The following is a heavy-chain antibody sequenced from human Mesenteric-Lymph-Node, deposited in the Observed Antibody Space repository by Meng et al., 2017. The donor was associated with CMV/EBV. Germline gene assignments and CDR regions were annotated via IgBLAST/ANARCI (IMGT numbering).Heavy chain of an antibody. CDR2: ISSSSSYI. Sequence: GESLKISCAASGFTFRSYSMNWVRQAPGKGLEWVSSISSSSSYIDYADSVKGRFTISRDNAKNSLYLQMNSLRAEDTAVYYCARGQRSNRLDYWGQGTLVTVSS. CDR1: GFTFRSYS. D-gene: IGHD1-14*01. CDR3: ARGQRSNRLDY. J-gene: IGHJ4*02. V-gene: IGHV3-21*01.